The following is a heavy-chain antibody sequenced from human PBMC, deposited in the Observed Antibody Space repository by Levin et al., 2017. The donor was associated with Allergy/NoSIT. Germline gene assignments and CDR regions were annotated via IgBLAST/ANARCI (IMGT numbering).Heavy chain of an antibody. CDR2: IYSGGST. CDR1: GFTVSNNY. Sequence: GESLKISCAASGFTVSNNYMSWVRQAPGKGLEWVSIIYSGGSTSYADSVKGRFTISRDNSNNTLYLQMNSLRAEDTAVYYCARNLAFDYWGQGTLVTVSS. V-gene: IGHV3-66*01. J-gene: IGHJ4*02. CDR3: ARNLAFDY.